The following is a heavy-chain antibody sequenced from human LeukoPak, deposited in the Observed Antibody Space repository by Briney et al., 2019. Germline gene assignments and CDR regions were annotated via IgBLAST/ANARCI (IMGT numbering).Heavy chain of an antibody. D-gene: IGHD2-2*01. J-gene: IGHJ3*02. Sequence: ASVKVSCKASGYTFTSYDINWVRQATGQGLEWMGWMNPNSGGTNYAQKFQGRVTMTRDTSISTAYMELSRLRSDDTAVYYCARANYCSSTSCFRDAFDIWGQGIMVTVSS. CDR3: ARANYCSSTSCFRDAFDI. CDR1: GYTFTSYD. CDR2: MNPNSGGT. V-gene: IGHV1-2*02.